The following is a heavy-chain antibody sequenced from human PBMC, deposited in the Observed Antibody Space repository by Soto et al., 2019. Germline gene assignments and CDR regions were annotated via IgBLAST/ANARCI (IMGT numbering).Heavy chain of an antibody. D-gene: IGHD3-10*01. J-gene: IGHJ4*02. CDR1: GFSLSTTGMS. CDR2: IDWEDDK. CDR3: ARHRAYPYHFDY. Sequence: GSGPTLVNPTQTLTLTCTVSGFSLSTTGMSVSWFRQPPGKALEWLAHIDWEDDKFYSTSLETRLTISKDTSKNQVVLTMTNMEPVDTATYFCARHRAYPYHFDYWGQGALVTVSS. V-gene: IGHV2-70*04.